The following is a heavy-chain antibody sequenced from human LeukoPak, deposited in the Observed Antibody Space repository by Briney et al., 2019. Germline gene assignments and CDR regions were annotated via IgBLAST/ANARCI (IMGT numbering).Heavy chain of an antibody. D-gene: IGHD3-10*01. V-gene: IGHV3-9*01. CDR3: AKDQDYYSSGKTGFDY. J-gene: IGHJ4*02. CDR2: ISWNSGSI. Sequence: GGSLRLSCAASGFTFDDYAMHWVRQAPGKGLGWVSGISWNSGSIGYADSVKGRFTISRDNAKNSLYLQMNSLRAEDTALYYCAKDQDYYSSGKTGFDYWGQGTLVTVSS. CDR1: GFTFDDYA.